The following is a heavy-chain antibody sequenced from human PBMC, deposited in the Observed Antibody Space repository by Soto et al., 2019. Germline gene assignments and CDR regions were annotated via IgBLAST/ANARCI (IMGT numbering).Heavy chain of an antibody. V-gene: IGHV1-69*12. CDR2: IIPIFGTA. CDR3: ASPPMATITASHGMDV. CDR1: GGTFSSYA. D-gene: IGHD5-12*01. Sequence: QVQLVQSGAEVKKPGSSVKVSCKASGGTFSSYAISWVRQAPGQGLEWMGGIIPIFGTANYAQKFQGRVTITADESTSTAYMELSRLRSEDTAVYYCASPPMATITASHGMDVWGQGTTGTVSS. J-gene: IGHJ6*02.